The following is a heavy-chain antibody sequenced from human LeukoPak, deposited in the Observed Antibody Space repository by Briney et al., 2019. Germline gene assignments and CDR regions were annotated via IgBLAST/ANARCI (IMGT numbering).Heavy chain of an antibody. J-gene: IGHJ6*02. CDR2: IYYSGST. V-gene: IGHV4-59*01. CDR1: GGSISSYY. D-gene: IGHD5-12*01. CDR3: ARSGLDSRYYFGMDV. Sequence: PSETLSLTCTVSGGSISSYYWSWIRQPPGGGLEWIGYIYYSGSTNYNPSLKRRVTISLDTSKSQFSLKLRSVIAADTAVYYCARSGLDSRYYFGMDVWGQGTTVTVSS.